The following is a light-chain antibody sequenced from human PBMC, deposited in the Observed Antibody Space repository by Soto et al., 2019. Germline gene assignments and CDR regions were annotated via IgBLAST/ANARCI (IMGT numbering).Light chain of an antibody. J-gene: IGLJ3*02. Sequence: QSVLTQPASVSGSPGQSITISCTGTSNDVGGYNYVSWYQQHPGKAPQLIIYEVSNRPSGVSHRFSGSKSGDTASLTISGLQDEDGAYYYCSSYTAFRTWVFGGGTQLTVL. CDR2: EVS. CDR1: SNDVGGYNY. CDR3: SSYTAFRTWV. V-gene: IGLV2-14*01.